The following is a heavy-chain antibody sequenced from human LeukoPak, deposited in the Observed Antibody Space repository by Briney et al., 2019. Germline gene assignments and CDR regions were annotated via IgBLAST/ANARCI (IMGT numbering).Heavy chain of an antibody. V-gene: IGHV1-69*04. CDR3: AAMGYDSSGFYSFDY. Sequence: SVKVSCKASGGTFSSYAISWVRQAPGQGLEWMGRIIPILGIANYAQKFQGRVTVTADKSTSTAYMELSSLRSEDTAVYYCAAMGYDSSGFYSFDYWGQGTLVTVSS. CDR2: IIPILGIA. D-gene: IGHD3-22*01. CDR1: GGTFSSYA. J-gene: IGHJ4*02.